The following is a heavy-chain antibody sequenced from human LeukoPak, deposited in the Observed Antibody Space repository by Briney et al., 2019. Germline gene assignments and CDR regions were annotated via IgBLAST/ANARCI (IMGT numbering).Heavy chain of an antibody. CDR1: GLTFSSYW. D-gene: IGHD3-10*01. CDR3: AKDSKRWKTYYYEAGSYYFDY. V-gene: IGHV3-7*01. J-gene: IGHJ4*02. Sequence: GGSLRLSCAASGLTFSSYWMSWVRQAPGKGLEWVANIKQDGSEKYYVDSVKGRFTISRDNAKNSVYLQMNSLRGEDTAVYYCAKDSKRWKTYYYEAGSYYFDYWGQGTRVTVSS. CDR2: IKQDGSEK.